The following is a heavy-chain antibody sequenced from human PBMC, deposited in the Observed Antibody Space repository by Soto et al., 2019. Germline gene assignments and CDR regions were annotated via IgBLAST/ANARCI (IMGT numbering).Heavy chain of an antibody. CDR2: IYYSGST. CDR1: GGSISSYY. V-gene: IGHV4-59*01. CDR3: AILNFHTRNDPFDD. D-gene: IGHD1-1*01. Sequence: SETLSLTCTVSGGSISSYYWSWIRQPPGKGLEWIGYIYYSGSTNYNPSLKSRVTISVDTSKNQFSLKLSSVTAADTAVYYCAILNFHTRNDPFDDWLHGTRGTVSS. J-gene: IGHJ4*01.